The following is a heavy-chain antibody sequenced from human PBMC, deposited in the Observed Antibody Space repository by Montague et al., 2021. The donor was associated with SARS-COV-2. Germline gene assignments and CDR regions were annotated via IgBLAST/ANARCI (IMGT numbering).Heavy chain of an antibody. Sequence: SETLSLICTVSGGSVRSAIYYWGWIRQPPEKGLEWIGRVYYTGRTSYNSSLMGRVTISVDTSQNQFSLKLNSVTAADTAVYFCARHKRVVEREPLGGMDVWGQGTTVIVSS. D-gene: IGHD1-26*01. CDR3: ARHKRVVEREPLGGMDV. V-gene: IGHV4-39*01. CDR1: GGSVRSAIYY. J-gene: IGHJ6*02. CDR2: VYYTGRT.